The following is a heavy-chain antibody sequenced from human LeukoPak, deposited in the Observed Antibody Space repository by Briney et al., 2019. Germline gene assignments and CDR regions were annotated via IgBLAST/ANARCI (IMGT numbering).Heavy chain of an antibody. CDR3: AKVDFSGVWVGVG. J-gene: IGHJ4*02. CDR1: GFTFSSYA. D-gene: IGHD2-21*02. CDR2: ISGSGGST. Sequence: GGSLRLSCAASGFTFSSYAMSWVRQAPGKGLEWVSAISGSGGSTYYADSVKGRFTISRDNSKNTLYLQMNSLSAEDTAVYYCAKVDFSGVWVGVGWGQGTLVTVSS. V-gene: IGHV3-23*01.